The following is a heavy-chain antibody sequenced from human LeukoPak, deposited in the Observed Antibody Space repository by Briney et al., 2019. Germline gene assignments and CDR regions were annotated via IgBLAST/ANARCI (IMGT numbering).Heavy chain of an antibody. D-gene: IGHD5-12*01. V-gene: IGHV3-7*01. Sequence: PRGALRLSCAASGFTFSSDLVCWGRQAPGQGLGWVSNIKHEGSEKYYVESVKGGFTISRDNAQNSQYMQMSSLRAEDTAVYYCARDYGSSGYDIMDVGGEGTTVTVSS. J-gene: IGHJ6*03. CDR1: GFTFSSDL. CDR3: ARDYGSSGYDIMDV. CDR2: IKHEGSEK.